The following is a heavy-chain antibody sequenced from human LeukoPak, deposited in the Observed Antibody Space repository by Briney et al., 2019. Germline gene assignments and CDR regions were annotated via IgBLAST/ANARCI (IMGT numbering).Heavy chain of an antibody. Sequence: ASVKVSCKASGYTFTGFHIHWVRQAPGQGLEWMGWINPNTGDTHCVEQFQGRVTLTKDTSISTAYLQWSSLKASDTAIYYCARRGEGIPGGPFDYWGQGTLVTVSS. V-gene: IGHV1-2*02. CDR1: GYTFTGFH. CDR3: ARRGEGIPGGPFDY. D-gene: IGHD6-13*01. CDR2: INPNTGDT. J-gene: IGHJ4*02.